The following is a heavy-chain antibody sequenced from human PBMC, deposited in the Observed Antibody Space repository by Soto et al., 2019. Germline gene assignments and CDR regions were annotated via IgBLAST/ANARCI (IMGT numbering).Heavy chain of an antibody. CDR3: VHRPGYYDTNPYI. D-gene: IGHD3-22*01. Sequence: QVTLKESGPTLVRPTQTLTLTCTFSGFSLSTDGLGVGWVRQPPGKALEWLALIYWHDEKRYSPSLQSRLTITKDTSKNQVVLTMTNTDTVDTATYYCVHRPGYYDTNPYIWGQGILITVSS. V-gene: IGHV2-5*01. CDR2: IYWHDEK. J-gene: IGHJ4*02. CDR1: GFSLSTDGLG.